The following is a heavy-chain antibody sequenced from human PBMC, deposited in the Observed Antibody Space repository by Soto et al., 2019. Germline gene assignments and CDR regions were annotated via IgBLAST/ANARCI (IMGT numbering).Heavy chain of an antibody. CDR2: IYYSGST. CDR3: ASLDCSSTSCYRYYYYYGMDV. V-gene: IGHV4-31*03. D-gene: IGHD2-2*01. J-gene: IGHJ6*02. Sequence: SETLSLTCTVSGGSISSGGYYWSWIRQHPGKGLEWIGYIYYSGSTYYNPSLKSRVTISVDTSKNQFSLKLSSVTAADTAVYYCASLDCSSTSCYRYYYYYGMDVWGQGTTVTVSS. CDR1: GGSISSGGYY.